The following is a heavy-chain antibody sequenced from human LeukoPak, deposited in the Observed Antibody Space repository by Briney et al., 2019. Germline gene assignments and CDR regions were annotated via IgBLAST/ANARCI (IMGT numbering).Heavy chain of an antibody. V-gene: IGHV3-20*04. Sequence: GGSLRLSCAASGFTFDDYGMSWVRQAPGKGLEWVSGINWNGGSTGYADSVKGRFTISRDNAKNSLYLQMNSLRAEDTALYYCATLGYCSSTSCYALDYWGQGTLVTVYS. D-gene: IGHD2-2*01. J-gene: IGHJ4*02. CDR1: GFTFDDYG. CDR3: ATLGYCSSTSCYALDY. CDR2: INWNGGST.